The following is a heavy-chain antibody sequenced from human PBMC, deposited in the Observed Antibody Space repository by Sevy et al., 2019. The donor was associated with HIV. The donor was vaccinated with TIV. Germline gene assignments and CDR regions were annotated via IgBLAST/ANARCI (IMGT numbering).Heavy chain of an antibody. Sequence: GGSLRLSCVASGFILSNYGMNWVRQAPGKGLEWVSSISGASSYIYYADSVKGRFTVSRDNAKDSLYLQMHSLRAEDTATYYCARALDYYDSGGYFYWGLGTLVTVSS. CDR3: ARALDYYDSGGYFY. CDR1: GFILSNYG. D-gene: IGHD3-22*01. CDR2: ISGASSYI. J-gene: IGHJ4*02. V-gene: IGHV3-21*01.